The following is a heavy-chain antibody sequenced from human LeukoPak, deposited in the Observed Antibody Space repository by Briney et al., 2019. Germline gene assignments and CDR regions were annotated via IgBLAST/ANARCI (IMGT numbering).Heavy chain of an antibody. CDR1: GGSFSDYS. CDR3: VRSGYDYDWFDP. CDR2: IIAILDTA. J-gene: IGHJ5*02. D-gene: IGHD5-12*01. Sequence: GASVKVSCKASGGSFSDYSISWVRQAPGQGLEWMGRIIAILDTAHYAQKFQGRFTITADKSTTTVYMELSSLRPDDTAVYYCVRSGYDYDWFDPWGQGTLVTVSS. V-gene: IGHV1-69*08.